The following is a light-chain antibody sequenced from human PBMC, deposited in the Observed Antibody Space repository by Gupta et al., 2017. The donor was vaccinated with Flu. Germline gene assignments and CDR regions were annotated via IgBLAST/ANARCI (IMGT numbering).Light chain of an antibody. CDR1: SANIGAGHD. CDR2: ANN. CDR3: QSYDSSRSAYV. Sequence: QSVLTQPPSVSGAPGQRVTIACTGGSANIGAGHDVQWYQQLPGTAPKLLIYANNDRPSGVPDRFSGSKSDISASLAITGLQSGDEADYYCQSYDSSRSAYVFGTGTKVTVL. J-gene: IGLJ1*01. V-gene: IGLV1-40*01.